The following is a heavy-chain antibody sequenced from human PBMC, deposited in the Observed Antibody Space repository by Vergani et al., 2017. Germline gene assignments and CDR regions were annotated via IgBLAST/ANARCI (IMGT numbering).Heavy chain of an antibody. CDR2: IYYSGST. V-gene: IGHV4-39*07. CDR3: ARGLYSISSGPLGNWFDP. Sequence: QLQLQESGPGLVKPSETLSLTCTVSGGSISSSSYYWGWIRQPPGKGLEWIGSIYYSGSTYYNPSLKSRVTISVDTSKNQFSLKLSSVTAADTAVYYCARGLYSISSGPLGNWFDPWGQGTLVTVSS. D-gene: IGHD6-19*01. CDR1: GGSISSSSYY. J-gene: IGHJ5*02.